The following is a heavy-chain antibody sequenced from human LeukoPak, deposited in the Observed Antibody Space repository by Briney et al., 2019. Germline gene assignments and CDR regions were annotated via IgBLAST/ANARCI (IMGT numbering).Heavy chain of an antibody. CDR1: GYTFTDHY. CDR3: ARQAATGAWLNP. V-gene: IGHV1-2*02. D-gene: IGHD6-25*01. CDR2: IKPNTGGT. J-gene: IGHJ5*02. Sequence: ASVKVSCKASGYTFTDHYMHWVRQAPGQGFEWMGWIKPNTGGTHYAQKFRGRVTMTTDTSISTAYMELSSLTSDDTAVYYCARQAATGAWLNPWGQGTLVTVSS.